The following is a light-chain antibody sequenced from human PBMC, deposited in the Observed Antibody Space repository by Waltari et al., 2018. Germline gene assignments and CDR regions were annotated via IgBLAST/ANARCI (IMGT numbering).Light chain of an antibody. CDR2: YAS. V-gene: IGKV6-21*01. CDR1: QNIDSS. CDR3: HQSSSLQWT. Sequence: EIVLTQSPDFQSVTPKEKVTITRRASQNIDSSLHWYQQKPDQPPKLLIKYASQSVSGVPSTFSGSGSGTDFTLTINSLEVEDAATYYCHQSSSLQWTFGQGTKVEIK. J-gene: IGKJ1*01.